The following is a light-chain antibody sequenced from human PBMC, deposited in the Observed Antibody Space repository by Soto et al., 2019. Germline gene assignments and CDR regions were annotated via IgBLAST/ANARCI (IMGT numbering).Light chain of an antibody. CDR3: QQSYSIPYT. V-gene: IGKV1-39*01. CDR1: QSISTY. CDR2: AAS. J-gene: IGKJ2*01. Sequence: DIQMTRSPSSLSASVGDRVTITCRASQSISTYLNWYQQKPGKAPKLLIYAASSLQSGVPSRFSGSGSGTDFTLTISSLQPEDSATYYCQQSYSIPYTFGQGTKLEIK.